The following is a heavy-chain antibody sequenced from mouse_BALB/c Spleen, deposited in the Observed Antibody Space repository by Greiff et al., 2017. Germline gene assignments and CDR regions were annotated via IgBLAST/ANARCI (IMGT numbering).Heavy chain of an antibody. J-gene: IGHJ4*01. CDR2: ISTYYGDA. CDR3: TRAGSSYYAMDY. CDR1: GYTFTDYA. V-gene: IGHV1S137*01. D-gene: IGHD1-1*01. Sequence: QVQLQQSGAELVRPGVSVKISCKGSGYTFTDYAMHWVKQSHAKSLEWIGVISTYYGDASYNQKFKGKATMTVDKSSSTAYMELARLTSEDSAIYYCTRAGSSYYAMDYWGQGTSVTVSS.